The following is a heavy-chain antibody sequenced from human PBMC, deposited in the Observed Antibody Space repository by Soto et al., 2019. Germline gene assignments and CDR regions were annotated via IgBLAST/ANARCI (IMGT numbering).Heavy chain of an antibody. D-gene: IGHD6-19*01. Sequence: GESLKISCKGSGYSFTSYWIGWVRQMPGKGLEWMGIIYPGDSDTRYSPSFQGQVTISADKSISTAYLQWSSLKASDTAMYYCARLPGIAVETDYYMDVWGKGTTVTVSS. CDR3: ARLPGIAVETDYYMDV. J-gene: IGHJ6*03. CDR2: IYPGDSDT. CDR1: GYSFTSYW. V-gene: IGHV5-51*01.